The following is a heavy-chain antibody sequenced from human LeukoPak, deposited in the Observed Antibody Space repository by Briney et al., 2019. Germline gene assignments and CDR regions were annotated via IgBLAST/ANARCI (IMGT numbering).Heavy chain of an antibody. Sequence: SETLSLTCTVSGGSISSYYWSWIRQPAGKGLEWIGRIYTSGSTNYSPSLKGRVTMSVDTSKNQFSLKLSSVTAADTAVYYCARVTNGAYDSSGYFDYWGQGTLVTVSS. J-gene: IGHJ4*02. V-gene: IGHV4-4*07. CDR3: ARVTNGAYDSSGYFDY. CDR1: GGSISSYY. D-gene: IGHD3-22*01. CDR2: IYTSGST.